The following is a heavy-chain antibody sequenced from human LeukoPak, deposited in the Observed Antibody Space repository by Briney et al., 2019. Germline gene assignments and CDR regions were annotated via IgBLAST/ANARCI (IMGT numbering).Heavy chain of an antibody. J-gene: IGHJ4*02. D-gene: IGHD2-2*01. CDR2: IYYSGST. CDR3: AREQRSSTSCCDY. CDR1: GGSISSYY. V-gene: IGHV4-59*12. Sequence: PSETLSLTCTVSGGSISSYYWSWIRQPPGKGLEWIGYIYYSGSTNYNPSLKSRVTISVDTSKNQFSLKLSSVTAADTAVYYCAREQRSSTSCCDYWGQGTLVTVSS.